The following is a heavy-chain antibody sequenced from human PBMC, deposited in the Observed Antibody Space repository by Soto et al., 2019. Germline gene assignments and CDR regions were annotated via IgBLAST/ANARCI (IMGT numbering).Heavy chain of an antibody. D-gene: IGHD7-27*01. CDR3: AAQLGIYYYYGMDV. V-gene: IGHV3-23*01. Sequence: EVQLLESGGGLVQPGGSLRLSCAASGFTFSSYAMSWVRQAPGKGLEWVSAISGSGGSTYYADSVKGRFTISRDNSKNTLYLQMNSLRAEDTAVYYFAAQLGIYYYYGMDVWGQGTTVTVSS. J-gene: IGHJ6*02. CDR2: ISGSGGST. CDR1: GFTFSSYA.